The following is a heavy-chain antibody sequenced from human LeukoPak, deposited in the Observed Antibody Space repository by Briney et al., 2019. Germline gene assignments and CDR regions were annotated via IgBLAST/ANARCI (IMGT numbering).Heavy chain of an antibody. D-gene: IGHD1-26*01. Sequence: PSETLSLTCTVSGGSISSYYWSWIRQPAGKGLEWIGRIYTSGSTNYNPSLKSRVTMSVDTSKNRFSLKLSSVTAADTAVYYCARGSIVGWELRSYYMDVWGKGTTVTISS. CDR1: GGSISSYY. J-gene: IGHJ6*03. CDR3: ARGSIVGWELRSYYMDV. CDR2: IYTSGST. V-gene: IGHV4-4*07.